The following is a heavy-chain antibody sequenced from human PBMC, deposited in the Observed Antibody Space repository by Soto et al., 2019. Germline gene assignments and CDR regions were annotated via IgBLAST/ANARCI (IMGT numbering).Heavy chain of an antibody. J-gene: IGHJ4*02. V-gene: IGHV3-21*01. CDR2: ISTRSSYI. CDR3: VRDGNDKVWGSYRFDY. CDR1: EFIFSSYS. D-gene: IGHD3-16*02. Sequence: GGSLRLSCAASEFIFSSYSMSWVRQAPGKGLEWVSSISTRSSYIHHADSVKGRFTISRDNAKNLLYLQMNSLRVEDTAVYYCVRDGNDKVWGSYRFDYWGQGTLVTVSS.